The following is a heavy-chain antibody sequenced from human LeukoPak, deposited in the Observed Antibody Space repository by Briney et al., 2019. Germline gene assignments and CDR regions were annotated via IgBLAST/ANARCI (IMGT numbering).Heavy chain of an antibody. D-gene: IGHD3-22*01. J-gene: IGHJ4*02. CDR1: GGSFSGYY. CDR3: AGGSSTNYYDSSGRVDY. Sequence: SETLSLTCAVYGGSFSGYYWSWIRQPPGKGLEWIGEINHSGSTNYNPSLKSRVTISVDTSKNQFSLKLSSVTAADTAVYYCAGGSSTNYYDSSGRVDYWGQGTLVTVSS. CDR2: INHSGST. V-gene: IGHV4-34*01.